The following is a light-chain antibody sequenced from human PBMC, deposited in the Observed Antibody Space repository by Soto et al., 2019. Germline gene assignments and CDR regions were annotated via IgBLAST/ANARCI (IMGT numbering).Light chain of an antibody. V-gene: IGKV3-11*01. J-gene: IGKJ4*01. CDR1: QSVSGY. CDR3: QQRSNWPLT. Sequence: EIVLTQSPATLSLSPGERATLSCRASQSVSGYLAWYQQKPGQAPRLLIYDTSNRATGIPARFSGSGSGTDFTLTISSLDPEDFALYYCQQRSNWPLTFGGGTKVEIK. CDR2: DTS.